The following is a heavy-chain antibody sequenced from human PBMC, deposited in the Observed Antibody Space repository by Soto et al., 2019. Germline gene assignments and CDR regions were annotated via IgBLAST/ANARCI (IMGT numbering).Heavy chain of an antibody. CDR2: IYPGDSDT. D-gene: IGHD3-16*01. V-gene: IGHV5-51*01. J-gene: IGHJ4*02. CDR1: GNSFMSYW. CDR3: ERIMAASGTGSDY. Sequence: XESLKISWQGSGNSFMSYWIGLVLQVPGKGLEWMGIIYPGDSDTRYSPSFQGQVTISADKSINTAYLQWSSLKASDTAMYYCERIMAASGTGSDYWGQGTLVTVSS.